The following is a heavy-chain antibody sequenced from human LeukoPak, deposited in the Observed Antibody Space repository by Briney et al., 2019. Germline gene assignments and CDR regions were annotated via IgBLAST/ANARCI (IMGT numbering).Heavy chain of an antibody. J-gene: IGHJ4*02. CDR3: ARDKYYDDLHY. CDR2: INPDSGGT. V-gene: IGHV1-2*02. Sequence: ASVKASCKASGHTFIGYYIHWVRQAPGQGLEWMGWINPDSGGTNYAQKFQGRVTMTRDTSISTAYMELSRLTSDDTAVYYCARDKYYDDLHYWGQGTLVTVSS. CDR1: GHTFIGYY. D-gene: IGHD3-22*01.